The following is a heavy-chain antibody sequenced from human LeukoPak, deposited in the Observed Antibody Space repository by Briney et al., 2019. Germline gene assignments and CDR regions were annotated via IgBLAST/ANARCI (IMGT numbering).Heavy chain of an antibody. CDR2: IGFEGIDK. CDR3: AKDLHNHYSSDY. J-gene: IGHJ4*02. D-gene: IGHD5-24*01. Sequence: GGSLRLSCAASGFTFNNFGFHWVRQSPGKGLEWVAFIGFEGIDKYYAESVKGRFTISKDNSKTTLYFQMNSLRPEDTAIYYCAKDLHNHYSSDYWGQGTLVTVSA. V-gene: IGHV3-30*02. CDR1: GFTFNNFG.